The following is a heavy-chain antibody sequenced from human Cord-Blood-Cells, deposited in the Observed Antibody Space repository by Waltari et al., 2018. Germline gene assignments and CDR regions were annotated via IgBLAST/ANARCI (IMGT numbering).Heavy chain of an antibody. D-gene: IGHD7-27*01. J-gene: IGHJ2*01. CDR1: GFPFSRYG. V-gene: IGHV3-33*01. Sequence: QVQLVESGGGVVQPGRSLRLHCAASGFPFSRYGLPWVRQAPGKGLEWVAVIWYDGSNKYYADSVKGRFTISRDNSKNTLYLQMNSLRAEDTAVYYCARVTGDWYFDLWGRGTLVTVSS. CDR2: IWYDGSNK. CDR3: ARVTGDWYFDL.